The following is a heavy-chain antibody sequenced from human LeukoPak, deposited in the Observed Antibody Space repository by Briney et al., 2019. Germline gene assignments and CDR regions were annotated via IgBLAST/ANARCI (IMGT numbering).Heavy chain of an antibody. J-gene: IGHJ4*02. D-gene: IGHD3-22*01. CDR3: ARDRYDSSGYYSPMVDY. V-gene: IGHV1-8*03. Sequence: ASVKVSCKASGYTFTSYDINWVRQATGQGLEWMGWMNPNSGNTGYAQKFQGRVTITRNTSISTAYMELRSLRSDDTAVYYCARDRYDSSGYYSPMVDYWGQGTLVTVSS. CDR2: MNPNSGNT. CDR1: GYTFTSYD.